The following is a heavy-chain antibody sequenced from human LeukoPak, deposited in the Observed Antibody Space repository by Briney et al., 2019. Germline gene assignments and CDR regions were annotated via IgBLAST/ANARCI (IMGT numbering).Heavy chain of an antibody. Sequence: SVKVSCKASGGTFSSYAISWVRQAPGQGLEWMGRIIPILGIANYAQKFQGRVTITADKSTSTAYMELSSLRSEDTAVYYCASVGGKRYQLLFGYYYYGMDVWGQGTTVTVSS. CDR1: GGTFSSYA. V-gene: IGHV1-69*04. D-gene: IGHD2-2*01. J-gene: IGHJ6*02. CDR3: ASVGGKRYQLLFGYYYYGMDV. CDR2: IIPILGIA.